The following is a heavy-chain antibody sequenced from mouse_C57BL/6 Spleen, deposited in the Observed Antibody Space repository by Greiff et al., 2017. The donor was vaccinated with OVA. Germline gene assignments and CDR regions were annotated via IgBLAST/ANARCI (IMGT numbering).Heavy chain of an antibody. CDR2: IYPGSGST. V-gene: IGHV1-55*01. CDR1: GYTFTSYW. CDR3: ARRYYGSSYDWYFDG. J-gene: IGHJ1*03. Sequence: QVQLQQPGAELVKPGASVKMSCKASGYTFTSYWITWVKQRPGQGLEWIGDIYPGSGSTNYNEKFKSKATLTVDTSSSTAYMQLSSLTSEDSAVYYCARRYYGSSYDWYFDGWGTGTTVTVSS. D-gene: IGHD1-1*01.